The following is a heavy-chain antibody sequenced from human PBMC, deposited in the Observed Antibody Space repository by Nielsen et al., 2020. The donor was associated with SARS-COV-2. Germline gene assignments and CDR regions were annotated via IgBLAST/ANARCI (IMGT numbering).Heavy chain of an antibody. CDR1: GGSISSYY. J-gene: IGHJ4*02. D-gene: IGHD6-13*01. Sequence: GSLRLSCTVSGGSISSYYWSWIRQPPGKGLEWIGYIYYSGSTNYNPSLKSRVTISVDTSKNQFSLKLSSVTAADTAVYYCARGEYSSSYRFDYWGQGTLVTVSS. CDR3: ARGEYSSSYRFDY. V-gene: IGHV4-59*01. CDR2: IYYSGST.